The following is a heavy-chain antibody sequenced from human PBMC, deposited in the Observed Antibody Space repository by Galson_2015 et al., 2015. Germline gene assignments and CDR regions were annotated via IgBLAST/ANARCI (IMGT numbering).Heavy chain of an antibody. Sequence: SVKVSCKASGYTFTSYYMRWVRQAPGQGLEWMGIINPSGGSTSYAQKFQGRVTMTRDTSTSTVYMELSSLRSEDTAVYYCARVSPQRGYDFWSGLDYYYMDVWGKGTTVTVSS. CDR1: GYTFTSYY. CDR3: ARVSPQRGYDFWSGLDYYYMDV. V-gene: IGHV1-46*01. J-gene: IGHJ6*03. D-gene: IGHD3-3*01. CDR2: INPSGGST.